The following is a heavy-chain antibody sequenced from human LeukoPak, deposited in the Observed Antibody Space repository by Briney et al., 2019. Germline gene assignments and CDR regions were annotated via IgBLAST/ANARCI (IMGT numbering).Heavy chain of an antibody. CDR1: GFTFSSYA. CDR3: ANIAVAGSDY. J-gene: IGHJ4*02. CDR2: ISGSGGST. Sequence: PGASLRLSCAASGFTFSSYAMSRVRQAPGKGLEWVSAISGSGGSTYYADSVKGRFTISRDNSKNTLHLQMNSLRAEDTAVYYCANIAVAGSDYWGQGTLVTVSS. D-gene: IGHD6-19*01. V-gene: IGHV3-23*01.